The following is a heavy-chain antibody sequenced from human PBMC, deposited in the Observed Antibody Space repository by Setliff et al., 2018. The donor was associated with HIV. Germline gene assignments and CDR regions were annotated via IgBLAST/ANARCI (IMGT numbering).Heavy chain of an antibody. V-gene: IGHV1-2*06. CDR2: INPNINPLRGGGGT. CDR3: ARGGSDYVDS. Sequence: ASVKVSCKASGYSFSSFAMHWVRQAPGQRLEWMGRINPNINPLRGGGGTNFAQKFQGRVTMTRDTSTSTVYMELSSLRSEDTAVYYCARGGSDYVDSWGQGKLVTVSS. J-gene: IGHJ4*02. CDR1: GYSFSSFA.